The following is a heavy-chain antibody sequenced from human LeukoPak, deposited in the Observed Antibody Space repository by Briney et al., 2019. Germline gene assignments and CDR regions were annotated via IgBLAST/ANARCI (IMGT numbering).Heavy chain of an antibody. Sequence: ASVKVSCKTSGYRFKVYDILWVRQAPGHGLDYVGWISTYTGRARYAQKFQGRVSVILDTSTSTAYLELTNLTSSDTGLYYCARADGSNTGTNGFDVWGLGTMVTVAS. CDR3: ARADGSNTGTNGFDV. CDR2: ISTYTGRA. CDR1: GYRFKVYD. V-gene: IGHV1-18*01. D-gene: IGHD4-11*01. J-gene: IGHJ3*01.